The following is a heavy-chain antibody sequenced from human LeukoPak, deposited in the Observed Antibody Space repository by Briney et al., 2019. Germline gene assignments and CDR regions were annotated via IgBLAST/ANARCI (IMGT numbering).Heavy chain of an antibody. Sequence: PGGSLRLSCAASGFPFRNYGMHWVRQGPGKGLVWVSHIKTDGTDTNYADSVKGRFTISRDNTKNTLYLQMNSLRAEDTAVYYCARTLGVPSAFDPWGQGTLVTVSS. CDR3: ARTLGVPSAFDP. CDR2: IKTDGTDT. J-gene: IGHJ5*02. D-gene: IGHD2-2*01. V-gene: IGHV3-74*01. CDR1: GFPFRNYG.